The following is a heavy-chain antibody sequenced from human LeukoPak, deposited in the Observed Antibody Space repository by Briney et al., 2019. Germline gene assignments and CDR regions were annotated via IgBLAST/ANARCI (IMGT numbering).Heavy chain of an antibody. CDR3: ARELPQLQLEESRAFDI. D-gene: IGHD5-24*01. CDR1: GGSISSYY. V-gene: IGHV4-59*01. J-gene: IGHJ3*02. CDR2: IYYSGST. Sequence: SETLSLTCTVSGGSISSYYWSWIRQPPGKGLEWIGYIYYSGSTNYNPSLKSRVTISVDTSKNQFSLKLSSVTAADTAVYYCARELPQLQLEESRAFDIWGQGTMVTVSS.